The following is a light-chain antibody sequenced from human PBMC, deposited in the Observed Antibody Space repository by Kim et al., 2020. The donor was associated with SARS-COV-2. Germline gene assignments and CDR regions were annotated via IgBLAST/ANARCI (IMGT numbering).Light chain of an antibody. J-gene: IGLJ2*01. CDR3: EAWDSSTWV. Sequence: SVKLTCTLSSGHSSYIIAWHQQQPGKAPRYLMKLEGSGSYNKGSGVPDRFSGSSSGADRYLTISNLQSEDEADYYCEAWDSSTWVFGGGTKLTVL. V-gene: IGLV4-60*03. CDR2: LEGSGSY. CDR1: SGHSSYI.